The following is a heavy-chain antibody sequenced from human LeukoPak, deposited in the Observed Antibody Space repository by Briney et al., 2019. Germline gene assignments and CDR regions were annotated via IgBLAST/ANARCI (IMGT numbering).Heavy chain of an antibody. CDR3: ARGRGYSYGLFDY. CDR2: INHSGST. J-gene: IGHJ4*02. Sequence: SETLSLTCAVYGGSFSGCYWSWIRQPPGKGLEWIGEINHSGSTNYNPSLKSRVTISVDTSKNQFSLKLSSVTAADTAVYYCARGRGYSYGLFDYWGQGTLVTVSS. V-gene: IGHV4-34*01. D-gene: IGHD5-18*01. CDR1: GGSFSGCY.